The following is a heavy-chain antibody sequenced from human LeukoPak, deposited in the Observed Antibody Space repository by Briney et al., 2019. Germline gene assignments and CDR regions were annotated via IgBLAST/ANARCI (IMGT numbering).Heavy chain of an antibody. D-gene: IGHD5-12*01. CDR3: ARVAVATIDWFDP. V-gene: IGHV1-2*02. J-gene: IGHJ5*02. CDR2: INPNSGDT. CDR1: GYTFTGYY. Sequence: ASAKVSCKASGYTFTGYYMHWVRQAPGQGLEWMGWINPNSGDTNYAQKFHGRVTLTRDTSINTAYMEVSRLRSDDTAVYFCARVAVATIDWFDPWGQGTLVTVSS.